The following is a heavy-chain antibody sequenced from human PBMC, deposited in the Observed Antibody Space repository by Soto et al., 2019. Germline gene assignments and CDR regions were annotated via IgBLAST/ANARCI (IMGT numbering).Heavy chain of an antibody. CDR1: GGSISSGGYS. Sequence: SETLSLTCAVSGGSISSGGYSWSWIRQPPGKGLEWIGYIYHSGSTYYNPSLKSRVTISVDRSTSTAYMELSSLRSEDTAVYYCAIEYSSSPPYYPIGYWGQGTLVTVSS. J-gene: IGHJ4*02. V-gene: IGHV4-30-2*02. D-gene: IGHD6-6*01. CDR2: IYHSGST. CDR3: AIEYSSSPPYYPIGY.